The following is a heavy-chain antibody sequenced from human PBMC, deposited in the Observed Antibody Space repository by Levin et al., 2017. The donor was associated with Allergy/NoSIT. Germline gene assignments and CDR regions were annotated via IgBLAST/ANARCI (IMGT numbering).Heavy chain of an antibody. CDR2: IRSNAYGGTT. J-gene: IGHJ4*02. Sequence: SCSASGFTFGDYAMSWFRQAPGKGLQWVGYIRSNAYGGTTEYAASVKGRLTISRDDSKGIAYLQMNSLETEDTAGYFCARVRAPGYTYGTFDYWGQGTLVTVSS. V-gene: IGHV3-49*03. D-gene: IGHD5-18*01. CDR3: ARVRAPGYTYGTFDY. CDR1: GFTFGDYA.